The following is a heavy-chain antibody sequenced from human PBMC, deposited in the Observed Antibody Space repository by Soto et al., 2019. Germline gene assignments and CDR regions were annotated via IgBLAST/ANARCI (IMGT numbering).Heavy chain of an antibody. V-gene: IGHV1-2*04. Sequence: ASVKVSCKASGYTFTGYYMHWVRQAPGQGLEWMGWINPNSGGTNYAQKFQGWVTMTRDTSISTAYMELSRLRSDDTAVYYCAREGSIAALTFDYWGQGTLVTVS. J-gene: IGHJ4*02. CDR3: AREGSIAALTFDY. CDR2: INPNSGGT. CDR1: GYTFTGYY. D-gene: IGHD6-6*01.